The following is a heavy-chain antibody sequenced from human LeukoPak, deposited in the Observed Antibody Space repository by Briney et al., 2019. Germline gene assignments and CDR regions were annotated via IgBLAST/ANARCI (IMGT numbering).Heavy chain of an antibody. CDR3: ARDGDDYGSGCYYIRQLDY. CDR1: GGSISSSSYY. CDR2: IYYSGST. Sequence: SETLSLTCTVSGGSISSSSYYWGWIRQPPGKGLEWIGSIYYSGSTYYNPSLKSRVTISVDTSKNQFSLKLSSVTAADTAVYYCARDGDDYGSGCYYIRQLDYWGQGTLVTVSS. V-gene: IGHV4-39*07. J-gene: IGHJ4*02. D-gene: IGHD3-10*01.